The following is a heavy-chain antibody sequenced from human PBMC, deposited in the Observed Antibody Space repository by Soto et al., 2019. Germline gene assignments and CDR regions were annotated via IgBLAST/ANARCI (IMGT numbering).Heavy chain of an antibody. D-gene: IGHD1-1*01. J-gene: IGHJ6*02. CDR1: GFRFSDYP. CDR2: TNRRGTST. Sequence: GSLRLSCVGSGFRFSDYPLNWVRQAPGQGLEWVANTNRRGTSTNYVDSVRGRFSTSRDSTRNSLYLNMDSLRVEDTATYYCVRGTPTPGLDIWGRGTTVTVSS. V-gene: IGHV3-7*03. CDR3: VRGTPTPGLDI.